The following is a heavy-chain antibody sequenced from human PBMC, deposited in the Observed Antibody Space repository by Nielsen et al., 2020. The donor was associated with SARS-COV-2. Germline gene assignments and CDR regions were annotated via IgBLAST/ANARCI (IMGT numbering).Heavy chain of an antibody. CDR2: INSDGRTT. V-gene: IGHV3-74*01. CDR3: ARAKFYDSGVDP. D-gene: IGHD5/OR15-5a*01. J-gene: IGHJ5*02. Sequence: GESLKISCAASGFRVSQFGMHWVRQAPGKGLVWVSRINSDGRTTTYADSVKGRFTTSRDNAKNTLYLQMNSLRAEDTAVYYCARAKFYDSGVDPWGQGTLVTVSS. CDR1: GFRVSQFG.